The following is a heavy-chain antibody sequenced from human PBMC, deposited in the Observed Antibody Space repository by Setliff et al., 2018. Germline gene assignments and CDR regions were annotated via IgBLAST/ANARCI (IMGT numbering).Heavy chain of an antibody. CDR1: GGSISTTDYY. CDR2: VYYSGNT. D-gene: IGHD3-22*01. J-gene: IGHJ4*02. V-gene: IGHV4-39*07. Sequence: SETLSLTCTVSGGSISTTDYYWGWIRQPPGKGLEWIGCVYYSGNTYYSPSLKSRVTMFVDTSKNQFSLMLYSVTAADTAIYYCARYDSSGYSENYYFDYWGQGTLVTVSS. CDR3: ARYDSSGYSENYYFDY.